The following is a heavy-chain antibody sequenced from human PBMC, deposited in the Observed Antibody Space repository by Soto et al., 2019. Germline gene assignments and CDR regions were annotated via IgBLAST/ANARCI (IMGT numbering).Heavy chain of an antibody. CDR3: ARVWGGAFDF. Sequence: PSETLSLTCTVSGGSISSYYWSLIRQPPGKGLEWIGYIYYSGSTKYNPSLKSRVTISVDTSKNRFSLRLSSVTAADTAVYYCARVWGGAFDFWGQGTMVTVSS. V-gene: IGHV4-59*01. J-gene: IGHJ3*01. D-gene: IGHD3-10*01. CDR2: IYYSGST. CDR1: GGSISSYY.